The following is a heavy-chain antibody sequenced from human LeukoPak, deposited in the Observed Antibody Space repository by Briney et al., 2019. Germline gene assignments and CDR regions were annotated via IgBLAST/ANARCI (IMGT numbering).Heavy chain of an antibody. J-gene: IGHJ4*02. CDR1: GYTFTSYY. CDR3: ARGRYYDSSGYPSYYFDY. Sequence: ASVKVSCKASGYTFTSYYMHWVRQAPGQGLEWMGIINPSGGSTGYAQKFQGRVTMTRNTSISTAYMELSSLRSEDTAVYYCARGRYYDSSGYPSYYFDYWGQGTLVTVSS. V-gene: IGHV1-46*01. D-gene: IGHD3-22*01. CDR2: INPSGGST.